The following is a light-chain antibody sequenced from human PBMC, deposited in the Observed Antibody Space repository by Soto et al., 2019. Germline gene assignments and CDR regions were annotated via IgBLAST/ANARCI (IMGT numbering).Light chain of an antibody. CDR3: QQRSNWPPT. CDR2: DAS. Sequence: EIVLTQSPATLSLSPGERATLSCRASQSVSSYLAWYQQKPGQAPRLLIYDASNRATGIPARFSGSGSGTDFILTISSLEPEDFAAYYCQQRSNWPPTFGGGTKVEIK. V-gene: IGKV3-11*01. CDR1: QSVSSY. J-gene: IGKJ4*01.